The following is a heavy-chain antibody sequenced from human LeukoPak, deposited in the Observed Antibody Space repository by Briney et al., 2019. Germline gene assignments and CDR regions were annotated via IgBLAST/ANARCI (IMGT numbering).Heavy chain of an antibody. D-gene: IGHD3-16*01. Sequence: SETLSLTCTVSGGSISSYYWSWIRQPPGKGLEWIGYIYYSVSTNYNPSLNTRVTISVDTYKNQFSLKLSSVTAADTAVYYCSRGDLHQDYWGQGTLVTVSS. J-gene: IGHJ4*02. CDR2: IYYSVST. CDR1: GGSISSYY. CDR3: SRGDLHQDY. V-gene: IGHV4-59*01.